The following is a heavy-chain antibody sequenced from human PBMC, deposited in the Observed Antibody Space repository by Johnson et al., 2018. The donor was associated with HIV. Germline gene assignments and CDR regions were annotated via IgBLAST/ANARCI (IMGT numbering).Heavy chain of an antibody. Sequence: QVQLVESGGGVVQPGRSLRLSCAASGFTFSNFALHWVRQAPGKGLEWVAIISYDGNNKYYADSVKGRFTISRDNSKNTLYMQMNSLRAEDTAVYYCASGWGIAASDAFDIWGQGTMVIVSS. D-gene: IGHD6-13*01. CDR2: ISYDGNNK. J-gene: IGHJ3*02. CDR3: ASGWGIAASDAFDI. CDR1: GFTFSNFA. V-gene: IGHV3-30-3*01.